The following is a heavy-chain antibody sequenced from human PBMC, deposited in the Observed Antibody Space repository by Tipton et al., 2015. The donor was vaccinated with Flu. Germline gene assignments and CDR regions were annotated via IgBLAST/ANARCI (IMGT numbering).Heavy chain of an antibody. Sequence: TLSLTCTVSGGSITRGTYYYNWIRQAAGKGLEWIGRIYTNANTNYKPSLRSRVTISIDRSKNQFSLSLSSVTAADTAMYYCARGDYGDYDHEADGLDIWGQGTLVSVSA. V-gene: IGHV4-61*02. CDR3: ARGDYGDYDHEADGLDI. CDR1: GGSITRGTYY. CDR2: IYTNANT. D-gene: IGHD4-17*01. J-gene: IGHJ3*02.